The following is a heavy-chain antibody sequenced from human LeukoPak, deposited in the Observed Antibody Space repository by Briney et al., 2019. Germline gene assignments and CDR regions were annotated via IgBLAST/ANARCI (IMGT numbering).Heavy chain of an antibody. CDR1: GFTFNRCG. V-gene: IGHV3-30*18. D-gene: IGHD3-10*01. CDR3: VKGSGTNDYGMDT. J-gene: IGHJ6*02. Sequence: GGSLRLSCAASGFTFNRCGMHWVRQAPGKGLEWVAVIVYDGSHQYYTDSVKGRFTISRDNSKNTVFLQMDSLRAEDSGVYYCVKGSGTNDYGMDTWGQGTTVTVPS. CDR2: IVYDGSHQ.